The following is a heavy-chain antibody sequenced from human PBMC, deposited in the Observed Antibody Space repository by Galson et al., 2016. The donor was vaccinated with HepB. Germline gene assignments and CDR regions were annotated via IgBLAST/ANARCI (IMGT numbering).Heavy chain of an antibody. V-gene: IGHV1-18*01. Sequence: SVKVSCKASGYTFTSRGISWVRQAPGQGLEWMGWISAYDGHTNYGQKLQDRLPMTTDTSTSTAYMELRSLRSDDRAVYYCARDQASLPGDYWGQGTPFTGTS. CDR2: ISAYDGHT. CDR1: GYTFTSRG. J-gene: IGHJ4*02. CDR3: ARDQASLPGDY.